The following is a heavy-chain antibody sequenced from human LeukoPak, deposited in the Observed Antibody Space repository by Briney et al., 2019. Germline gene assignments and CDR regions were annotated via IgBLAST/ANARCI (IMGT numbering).Heavy chain of an antibody. CDR2: ISWNSGSI. J-gene: IGHJ4*02. CDR1: GFTFDDYA. V-gene: IGHV3-9*01. CDR3: AKDNGSSWPYYFDY. D-gene: IGHD6-13*01. Sequence: PGRSLRLSCAASGFTFDDYAMHWVRQAPGKGLEWVSGISWNSGSIGYADSVKGRFTISRDNAKNSLYLQMSSLRAEDTALYYCAKDNGSSWPYYFDYWGQGTLVTVSS.